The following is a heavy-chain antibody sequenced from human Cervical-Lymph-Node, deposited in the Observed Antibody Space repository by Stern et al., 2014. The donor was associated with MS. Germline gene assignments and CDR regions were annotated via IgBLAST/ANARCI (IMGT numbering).Heavy chain of an antibody. CDR3: ARGTLQGDFPDDY. J-gene: IGHJ4*02. D-gene: IGHD2-21*01. Sequence: VQLVESGGEVKKPGASMKVSCKASGYTFNRYGISWVRQAPGQGLEWMGWISADNGNTYYAQNLQGRVTMTTDTSTITAYMKLRSLRSYDTAVYYGARGTLQGDFPDDYWGQGTLFTVSS. V-gene: IGHV1-18*01. CDR1: GYTFNRYG. CDR2: ISADNGNT.